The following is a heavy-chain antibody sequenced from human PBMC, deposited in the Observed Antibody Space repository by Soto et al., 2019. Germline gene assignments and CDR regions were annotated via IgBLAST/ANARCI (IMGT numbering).Heavy chain of an antibody. D-gene: IGHD1-26*01. CDR1: GFIFSSYS. CDR2: ISSSSSYI. Sequence: EVQLVESGGGLVKPGGSLRLSCAASGFIFSSYSMNWVRQAPGKGLEWVSSISSSSSYIYYADSVKGRFTISRDNAKNSLYLQMNSLRAEDTAVYYCARDQVGAFYYYGMDVWGQGTTVTVSS. CDR3: ARDQVGAFYYYGMDV. J-gene: IGHJ6*02. V-gene: IGHV3-21*01.